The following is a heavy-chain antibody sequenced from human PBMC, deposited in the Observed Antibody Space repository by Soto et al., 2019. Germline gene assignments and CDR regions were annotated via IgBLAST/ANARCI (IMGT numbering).Heavy chain of an antibody. CDR3: AVASIVVVPAVIPK. J-gene: IGHJ4*02. Sequence: SVKVSCKASGYTFTSFDINWVRQATGQWLEWLGWMNPNSGNTGFAQKFQGRVTMTRNTSISTAYMELSNLRSEDTAVYYCAVASIVVVPAVIPKWGQGTRVTVSS. D-gene: IGHD2-2*01. V-gene: IGHV1-8*01. CDR1: GYTFTSFD. CDR2: MNPNSGNT.